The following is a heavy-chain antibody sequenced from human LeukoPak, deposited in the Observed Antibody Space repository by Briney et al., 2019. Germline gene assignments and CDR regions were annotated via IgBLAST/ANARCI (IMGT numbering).Heavy chain of an antibody. CDR3: TRVGRYYYYYMDV. J-gene: IGHJ6*03. Sequence: GGSLRLSCTASGFTFGDYAMSWVRQAPGKGLEWVGFIRSKAYGGTTEYAASVKGRFTISRDDSKSIAYLQMNSLKTEDTAVYYCTRVGRYYYYYMDVWGKGTTVIVSS. CDR1: GFTFGDYA. D-gene: IGHD1-26*01. CDR2: IRSKAYGGTT. V-gene: IGHV3-49*04.